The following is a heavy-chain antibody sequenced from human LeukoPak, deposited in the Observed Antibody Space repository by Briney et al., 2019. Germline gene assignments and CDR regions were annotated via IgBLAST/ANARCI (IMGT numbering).Heavy chain of an antibody. CDR1: GGSFSGYY. D-gene: IGHD6-6*01. J-gene: IGHJ4*02. CDR3: ARHGRGGSSSYLVGY. V-gene: IGHV4-34*01. CDR2: IYYSGST. Sequence: SETLSLTCAVYGGSFSGYYWSWIRQPPGKGLEWIGNIYYSGSTYYNPSLKSRVTISVDTSKNQFSLKLSSVTAADTAVYYCARHGRGGSSSYLVGYWGQGTLVTVSS.